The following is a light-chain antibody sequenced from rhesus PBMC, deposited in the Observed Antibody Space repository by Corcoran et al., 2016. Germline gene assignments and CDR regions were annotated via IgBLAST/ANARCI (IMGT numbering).Light chain of an antibody. CDR2: KAS. V-gene: IGKV1-74*01. CDR3: QHGYGTPRT. J-gene: IGKJ1*01. Sequence: DIQMTQSPSSLSASVGDRVTITCRASENVNNHLNWYQQKPGKAPKLLIYKASTLQSGVPSRFSGNGSWTDYTFTISSLQTEDVATYYCQHGYGTPRTFGQGTKVEIK. CDR1: ENVNNH.